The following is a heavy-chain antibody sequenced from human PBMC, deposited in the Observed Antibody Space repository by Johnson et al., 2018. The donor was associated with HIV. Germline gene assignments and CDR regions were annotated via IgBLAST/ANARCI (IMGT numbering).Heavy chain of an antibody. J-gene: IGHJ3*02. D-gene: IGHD6-19*01. Sequence: VQLVESGGGLVQPGRSLRLSCAASGFTFDDYAMHWVRQAPGKGLEWVSGIRGHSGSIGYADSVKGRFPISSDNAKNSLYLQMNSLRAEDTALCYCAQKAVAGTFTDAFDIWGQGTMVTVSS. CDR3: AQKAVAGTFTDAFDI. CDR1: GFTFDDYA. V-gene: IGHV3-9*01. CDR2: IRGHSGSI.